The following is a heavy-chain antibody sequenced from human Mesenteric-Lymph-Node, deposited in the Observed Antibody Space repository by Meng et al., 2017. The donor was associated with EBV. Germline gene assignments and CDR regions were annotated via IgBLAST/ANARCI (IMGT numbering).Heavy chain of an antibody. J-gene: IGHJ5*02. Sequence: VEVQESGPGLVKPLETLSLTFTVSGGSGSSTSYYWSWIRQPPGKRLEWIGYVYYSGSTNYNPSLKSRVTISVDTSKNQFSLNLYSVTAADTAVYYCARENPARGNWFDPWGQGALVTVSS. V-gene: IGHV4-61*01. CDR1: GGSGSSTSYY. CDR2: VYYSGST. CDR3: ARENPARGNWFDP. D-gene: IGHD3-10*01.